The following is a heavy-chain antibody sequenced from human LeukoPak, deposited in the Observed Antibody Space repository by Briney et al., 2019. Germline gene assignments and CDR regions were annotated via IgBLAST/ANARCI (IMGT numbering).Heavy chain of an antibody. CDR1: GFTFSNHW. D-gene: IGHD2-8*02. CDR2: IDQDGSEK. Sequence: PGGSLRLSCVASGFTFSNHWMNWVRQAPGKGLECVANIDQDGSEKNYVDSVKGLFTISRDNAKNSLYLQMNSLRVGDTAVYYCVRGTGYWGQGTLVTVSS. CDR3: VRGTGY. V-gene: IGHV3-7*04. J-gene: IGHJ4*02.